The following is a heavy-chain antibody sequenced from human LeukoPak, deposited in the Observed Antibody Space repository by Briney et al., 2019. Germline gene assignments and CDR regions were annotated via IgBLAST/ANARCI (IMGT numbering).Heavy chain of an antibody. Sequence: GESLKISCKGSGYSFSNYWIAWVRQMPGKGLEWMGIIYPGDSDSKYSRSLQGQVTTSADKSINTAYLQWSSLKASDTAMYYCARQSVVGATKSHLDYWGQGTLVTVSS. J-gene: IGHJ4*02. CDR3: ARQSVVGATKSHLDY. V-gene: IGHV5-51*01. CDR2: IYPGDSDS. D-gene: IGHD1-26*01. CDR1: GYSFSNYW.